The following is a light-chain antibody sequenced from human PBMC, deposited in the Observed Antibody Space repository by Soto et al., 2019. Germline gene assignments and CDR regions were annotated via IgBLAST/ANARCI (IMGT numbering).Light chain of an antibody. CDR2: EVS. Sequence: QSVLTQPASVSGSPGQSITISCTGTSSDVGSYNLVSWCQQHPGKAPKLMIYEVSKRPSGVSNRFSGSKSGNTASLTISGLQAEDEADYYCCSYAGSSTLVVFGGGTKLTVL. CDR3: CSYAGSSTLVV. J-gene: IGLJ2*01. V-gene: IGLV2-23*02. CDR1: SSDVGSYNL.